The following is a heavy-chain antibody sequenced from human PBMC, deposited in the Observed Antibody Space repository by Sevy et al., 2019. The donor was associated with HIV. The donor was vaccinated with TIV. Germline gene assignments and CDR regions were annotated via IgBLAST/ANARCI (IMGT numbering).Heavy chain of an antibody. Sequence: ASVKVSCKASGFTFTDYYMHWVRQAPGQGLEWMGWFNPNNGDSRSAQTFQGRVTLTGDMSISTAYMELTRLRSDDTAIYFCTRDDIYTHPWEFDWWGHGALVTSPQ. V-gene: IGHV1-2*02. CDR2: FNPNNGDS. CDR3: TRDDIYTHPWEFDW. D-gene: IGHD1-26*01. J-gene: IGHJ4*01. CDR1: GFTFTDYY.